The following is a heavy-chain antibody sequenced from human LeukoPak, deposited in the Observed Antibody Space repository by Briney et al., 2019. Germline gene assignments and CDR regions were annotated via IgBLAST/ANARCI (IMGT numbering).Heavy chain of an antibody. V-gene: IGHV3-73*01. Sequence: GGSLRLSCAASGFTFSGSAMHWVRQASGKGLEWVGRIRSKASSYATAYAASVKGRFTISRDDSKNAAYLQMNSLKTEDTAVYYCTNPTFPLDYWGQGTLVTVSS. J-gene: IGHJ4*02. CDR3: TNPTFPLDY. CDR2: IRSKASSYAT. D-gene: IGHD2/OR15-2a*01. CDR1: GFTFSGSA.